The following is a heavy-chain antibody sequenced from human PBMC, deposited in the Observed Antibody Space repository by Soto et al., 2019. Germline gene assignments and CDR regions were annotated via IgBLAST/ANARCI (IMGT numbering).Heavy chain of an antibody. CDR3: ARGTKGRYYDFWSGYYPPMAFDI. D-gene: IGHD3-3*01. CDR1: GYTFTSYD. Sequence: SVKVSCKASGYTFTSYDINWVRQATGQGLEWMGWMNPNSGNTGYAQKFQGRVTMTRNTSISTAYMELSSLRSEDTAVYYCARGTKGRYYDFWSGYYPPMAFDIWGQGTMVTVSS. J-gene: IGHJ3*02. V-gene: IGHV1-8*01. CDR2: MNPNSGNT.